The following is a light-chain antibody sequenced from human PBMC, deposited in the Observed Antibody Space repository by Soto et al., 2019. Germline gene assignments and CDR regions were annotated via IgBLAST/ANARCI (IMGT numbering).Light chain of an antibody. CDR2: AAS. CDR1: QTISTY. CDR3: QQSHGIPYT. V-gene: IGKV1-39*01. J-gene: IGKJ2*01. Sequence: DIQMTQSPSSLSASVGDRVTITCRASQTISTYLNWYQQKPGKAPKLLIYAASNLQSGVPSRFSGSGSGTDFTLTINRLQPEDFATYYCQQSHGIPYTFGQGTKLEIK.